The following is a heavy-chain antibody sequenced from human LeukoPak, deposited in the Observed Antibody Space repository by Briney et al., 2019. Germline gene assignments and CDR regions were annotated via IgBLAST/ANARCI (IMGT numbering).Heavy chain of an antibody. D-gene: IGHD6-19*01. CDR3: AKDTSSGWPNWFDP. J-gene: IGHJ5*02. V-gene: IGHV3-23*01. Sequence: GGSLRLSCVASGFTFNNYAMTWVRQAPGKGLEWVSAISGSGYSTYYADSVKGRFTISRDNSKNTLYLQMNSLRAEDTAVYYCAKDTSSGWPNWFDPWGQGTLVTVSS. CDR2: ISGSGYST. CDR1: GFTFNNYA.